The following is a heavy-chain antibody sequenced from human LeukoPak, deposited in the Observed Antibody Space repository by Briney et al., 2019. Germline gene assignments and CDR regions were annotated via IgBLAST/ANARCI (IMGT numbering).Heavy chain of an antibody. V-gene: IGHV1-69*06. CDR1: GGTFSSYA. D-gene: IGHD3-10*01. J-gene: IGHJ4*02. CDR3: ARGSWFQGFDY. CDR2: IIPIFGTA. Sequence: GASVKVSCKASGGTFSSYAISWVRQAPGQGLEWMGGIIPIFGTANYAQKFQGRVTITADKSTNTAYMELSSLRSEDTAVYYCARGSWFQGFDYWGQGTLVTVSS.